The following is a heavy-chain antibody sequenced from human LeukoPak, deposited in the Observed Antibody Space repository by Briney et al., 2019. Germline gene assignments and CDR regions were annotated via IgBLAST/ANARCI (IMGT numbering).Heavy chain of an antibody. D-gene: IGHD3-10*02. CDR2: IYYSGST. CDR3: ARGGYYVPFDY. Sequence: SETLSLTCTVSGGSISSYYWSWIRQPPGKGLEWIGYIYYSGSTNYNPSLKSRVTISVDTSKNQFSPKLSSVTAADTAVYYCARGGYYVPFDYWGQGTLVTVSS. CDR1: GGSISSYY. V-gene: IGHV4-59*01. J-gene: IGHJ4*02.